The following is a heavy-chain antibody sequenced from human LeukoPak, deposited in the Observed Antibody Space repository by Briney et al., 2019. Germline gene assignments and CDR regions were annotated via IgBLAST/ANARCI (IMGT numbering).Heavy chain of an antibody. J-gene: IGHJ4*02. V-gene: IGHV3-74*01. CDR1: GFTFSSYW. Sequence: GGSLKLSCAASGFTFSSYWMHWVRQAPGKGLVWVSRINTDGSSTSYADSVKGRFTISRDNAKNSLYLQMNSLRAEDTAVYYCAREWLTGTGVDYWGQGTLVTVSS. D-gene: IGHD1-20*01. CDR3: AREWLTGTGVDY. CDR2: INTDGSST.